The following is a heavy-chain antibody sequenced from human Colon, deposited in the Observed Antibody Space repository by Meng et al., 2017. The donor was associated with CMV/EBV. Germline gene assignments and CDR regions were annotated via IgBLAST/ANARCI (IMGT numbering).Heavy chain of an antibody. V-gene: IGHV4-61*08. CDR2: IHYSGNT. J-gene: IGHJ5*02. D-gene: IGHD2-2*01. CDR3: ARDVMLPAPFFDP. CDR1: DGSVNSDDAF. Sequence: VSDGSVNSDDAFWSWLRQPPGKGLEWIGYIHYSGNTNYNPALKSRVTMSIETSKNQFSLTLFSVTAADTAVYYCARDVMLPAPFFDPWGQGTLVTVSS.